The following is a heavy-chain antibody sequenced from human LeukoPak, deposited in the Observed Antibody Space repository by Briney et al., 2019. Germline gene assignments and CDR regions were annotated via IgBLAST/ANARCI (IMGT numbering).Heavy chain of an antibody. CDR2: INPNSGGT. V-gene: IGHV1-2*02. Sequence: ASVKASCKASGYTFTGYYMHWVRQAPGQGLEWMGWINPNSGGTNYAQKFQGRVTMTRDASISTAYMELSRLRSDDTAVYYCARGTDYYDSSGYYTDYWGQGTLVTVSS. D-gene: IGHD3-22*01. J-gene: IGHJ4*02. CDR1: GYTFTGYY. CDR3: ARGTDYYDSSGYYTDY.